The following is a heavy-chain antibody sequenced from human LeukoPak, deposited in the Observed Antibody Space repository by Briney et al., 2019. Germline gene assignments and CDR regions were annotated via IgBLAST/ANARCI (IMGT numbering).Heavy chain of an antibody. CDR1: GFTFSSYA. D-gene: IGHD1-14*01. CDR3: AKSRAPTAAPDGFDA. CDR2: ISGSGGST. Sequence: GGSLRLSCAASGFTFSSYAMSWVRQAPGKGLEWVSAISGSGGSTYYADSVKGRFTISRDNSKNTLFLQMNGLRPEDTAMYYCAKSRAPTAAPDGFDAWGQGTMVTVSS. V-gene: IGHV3-23*01. J-gene: IGHJ3*01.